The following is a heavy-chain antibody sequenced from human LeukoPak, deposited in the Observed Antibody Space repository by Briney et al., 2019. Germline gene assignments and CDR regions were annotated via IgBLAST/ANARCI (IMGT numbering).Heavy chain of an antibody. CDR1: GCTVSSNY. J-gene: IGHJ3*02. Sequence: GGSESLACAASGCTVSSNYMSWARQAPGKGLEWVSVIYSGGSTYYADSVKGRFTISRDNSKNTLYLQMNSLRAEDTAVYYCARDRGRRRMITFADAFASSGERRLVTVSS. CDR3: ARDRGRRRMITFADAFAS. V-gene: IGHV3-66*01. CDR2: IYSGGST. D-gene: IGHD3-16*01.